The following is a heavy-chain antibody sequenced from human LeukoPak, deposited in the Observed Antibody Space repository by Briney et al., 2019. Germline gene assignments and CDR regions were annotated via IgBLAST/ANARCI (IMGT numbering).Heavy chain of an antibody. D-gene: IGHD2-2*01. J-gene: IGHJ4*02. CDR1: GYICTGYY. Sequence: ASVKVSCKASGYICTGYYMHWVRQAPGQGLEWMGWINPNSGGTNYAQKFQGRVTMTRDTSITTAYMELSRLRSDDTAVYYCARGYCSSTSCYARNDFDYWGQGTLVTVSS. CDR3: ARGYCSSTSCYARNDFDY. V-gene: IGHV1-2*02. CDR2: INPNSGGT.